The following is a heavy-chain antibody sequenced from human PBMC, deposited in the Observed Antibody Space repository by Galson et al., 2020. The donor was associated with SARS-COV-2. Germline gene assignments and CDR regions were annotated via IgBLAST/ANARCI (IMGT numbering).Heavy chain of an antibody. D-gene: IGHD2-2*02. V-gene: IGHV1-69*10. CDR2: IIPILGIA. CDR1: GGTFSSYA. Sequence: SVKVSCKASGGTFSSYAISWVRQAPGQGLEWMGGIIPILGIANYAQKFQGRVTITADKSTSTAYMELSSLRSEDTAVYYCARVYCSSTSCYTSGYFDYWGQGTLVTVSS. J-gene: IGHJ4*02. CDR3: ARVYCSSTSCYTSGYFDY.